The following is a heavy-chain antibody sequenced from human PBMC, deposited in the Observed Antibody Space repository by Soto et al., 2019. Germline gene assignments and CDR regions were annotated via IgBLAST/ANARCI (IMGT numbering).Heavy chain of an antibody. CDR1: GGSISSSSYH. V-gene: IGHV4-39*01. CDR2: IYYSGST. CDR3: ARVWFRVAQAVDY. Sequence: SETLSLTCTVSGGSISSSSYHWGWIRQPPGKGLEWIGSIYYSGSTYYNPSLKSRVTISVDTSKNQFSLKLSSVTAADTAVYYCARVWFRVAQAVDYWGQGTQVTVSS. D-gene: IGHD2-21*01. J-gene: IGHJ4*02.